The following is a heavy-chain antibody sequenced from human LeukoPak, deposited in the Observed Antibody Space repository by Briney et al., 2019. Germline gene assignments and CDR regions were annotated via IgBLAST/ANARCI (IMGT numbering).Heavy chain of an antibody. CDR3: ARSSNYYGSGSYGAGVDY. CDR2: IYPGDSDT. D-gene: IGHD3-10*01. Sequence: GESLKISCKGSGYSFTSYWIGWVRQMPGKGLEWMGIIYPGDSDTRYSPSFQGQVTISADKSISTAYLQWSSLKAPDTAMYYCARSSNYYGSGSYGAGVDYWGQGTLVTVSS. J-gene: IGHJ4*02. CDR1: GYSFTSYW. V-gene: IGHV5-51*01.